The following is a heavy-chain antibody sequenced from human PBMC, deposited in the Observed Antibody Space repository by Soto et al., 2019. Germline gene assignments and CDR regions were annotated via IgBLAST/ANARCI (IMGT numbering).Heavy chain of an antibody. Sequence: GGSLRLSCAASGFTFSSYGMHWVRQAPGKGLEWVAVIWYDGSNKYYADSVKGRFTISRDNSKNTLYLQMNSLRAEDTAVYYCARAILGGSGSYYTYYYYGKDVWGQGTTVTVSS. V-gene: IGHV3-33*01. D-gene: IGHD3-10*01. CDR1: GFTFSSYG. CDR3: ARAILGGSGSYYTYYYYGKDV. J-gene: IGHJ6*02. CDR2: IWYDGSNK.